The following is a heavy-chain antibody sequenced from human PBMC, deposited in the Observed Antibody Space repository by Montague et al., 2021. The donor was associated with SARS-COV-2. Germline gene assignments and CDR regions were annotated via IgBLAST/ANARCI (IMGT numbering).Heavy chain of an antibody. CDR3: TRGFRRGPFDC. V-gene: IGHV3-20*04. D-gene: IGHD3-10*01. CDR1: GFIFDDYG. Sequence: SLRLSCAASGFIFDDYGMSWVRQVPGRGLEWVSEITRNGETTGYADSVRGRVTISRDNAKNSLSLQMNSLRVEDTALYYCTRGFRRGPFDCWGQGTPVTVSS. J-gene: IGHJ4*02. CDR2: ITRNGETT.